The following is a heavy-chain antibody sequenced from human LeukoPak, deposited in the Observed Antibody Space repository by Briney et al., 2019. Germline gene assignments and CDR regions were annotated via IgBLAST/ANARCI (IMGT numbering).Heavy chain of an antibody. Sequence: SETLSLTCTVSGYSISSGYYWSWIRQPPGKGLEWIGDIHYTGTTKYNPSVKSRVTISIDTSKNQFSLELSSVTATDTAVYFCATNRVGTYDRPFDIWGQGTMVTVSS. V-gene: IGHV4-38-2*02. CDR1: GYSISSGYY. CDR3: ATNRVGTYDRPFDI. D-gene: IGHD1-26*01. CDR2: IHYTGTT. J-gene: IGHJ3*02.